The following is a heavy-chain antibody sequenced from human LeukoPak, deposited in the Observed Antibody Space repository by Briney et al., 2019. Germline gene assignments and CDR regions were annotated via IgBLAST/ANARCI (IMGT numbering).Heavy chain of an antibody. CDR3: ARHRLGYSGSYAFDY. CDR2: DSDT. D-gene: IGHD1-26*01. Sequence: DSDTRYSPSFQGQVTISADKSISTAYLRWSSLKASDTAMYYCARHRLGYSGSYAFDYWGQGTLVTVSS. V-gene: IGHV5-51*01. J-gene: IGHJ4*02.